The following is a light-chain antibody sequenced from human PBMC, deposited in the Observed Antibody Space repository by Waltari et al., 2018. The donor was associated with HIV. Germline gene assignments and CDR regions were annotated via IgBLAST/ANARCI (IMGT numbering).Light chain of an antibody. J-gene: IGKJ4*01. Sequence: DIKMTQSPSSLSASVGDRVTITCRTSQSINRYLNWYQEKPGKVPKLLIYAAAILQDGVSSRFSGRGAGTDFTLTINSLQPEDFATYYCQQSYTTLSFGGGTKVEIK. CDR1: QSINRY. V-gene: IGKV1-39*01. CDR3: QQSYTTLS. CDR2: AAA.